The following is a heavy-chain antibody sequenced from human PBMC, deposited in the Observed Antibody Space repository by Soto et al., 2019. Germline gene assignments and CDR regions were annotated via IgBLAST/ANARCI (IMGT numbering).Heavy chain of an antibody. CDR1: GFNFGNYA. J-gene: IGHJ4*02. CDR3: AKDKGGTPYYIDS. V-gene: IGHV3-9*01. CDR2: INWNSDKV. D-gene: IGHD6-25*01. Sequence: VVLVESGGGLVQPDRSLRLSCAVSGFNFGNYAMHWVRQAPGKGLEWVAAINWNSDKVAYAGSVVGRFTIFRDSAKNSLHLQMNDLTTEDTAIYYCAKDKGGTPYYIDSWGQGILVTVSS.